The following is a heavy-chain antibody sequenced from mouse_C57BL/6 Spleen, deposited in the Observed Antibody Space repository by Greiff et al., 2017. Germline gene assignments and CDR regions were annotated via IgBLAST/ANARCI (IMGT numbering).Heavy chain of an antibody. CDR1: GYTFTSYW. Sequence: QVQLKQPGAELVRPGTSVKLSCKASGYTFTSYWMHWVKQRPGQGLEWIGVIDPSDSYTNYNQKFKGKATLTVDTSSSTAYMQLSSLTSEDSAVYYCARITTVVARFDYWGQGTTLTVSS. V-gene: IGHV1-59*01. CDR2: IDPSDSYT. J-gene: IGHJ2*01. D-gene: IGHD1-1*01. CDR3: ARITTVVARFDY.